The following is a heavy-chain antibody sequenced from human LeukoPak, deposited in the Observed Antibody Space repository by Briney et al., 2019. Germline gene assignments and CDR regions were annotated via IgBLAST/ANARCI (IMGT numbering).Heavy chain of an antibody. CDR2: IKQDGSEK. V-gene: IGHV3-7*01. CDR1: GFTSSNYR. CDR3: ARDRGSSGWYEFDY. J-gene: IGHJ4*02. Sequence: GGSLRISCAASGFTSSNYRMSWVRQAPGKGLEWVANIKQDGSEKYYVDSVKGRFTISRDNAKNSLYLQMNSLRAEDTAVYYCARDRGSSGWYEFDYWGQGTLVTVSS. D-gene: IGHD6-19*01.